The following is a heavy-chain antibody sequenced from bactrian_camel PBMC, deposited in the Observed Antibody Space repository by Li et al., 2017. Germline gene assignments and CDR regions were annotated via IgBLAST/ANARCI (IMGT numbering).Heavy chain of an antibody. J-gene: IGHJ4*01. CDR1: ISRTYC. V-gene: IGHV3S53*01. CDR3: AASRYYYYGSHFREAQYNY. CDR2: IDSDGTT. D-gene: IGHD2*01. Sequence: HVQLVESGGGSVQAGGSLRLSCTDISRTYCMGWFRQAPGKQREGVAAIDSDGTTSYTDSVKGRWTISKDSAKSTLYLQMNSLEPEDTAMYYCAASRYYYYGSHFREAQYNYWGQGTQVTVS.